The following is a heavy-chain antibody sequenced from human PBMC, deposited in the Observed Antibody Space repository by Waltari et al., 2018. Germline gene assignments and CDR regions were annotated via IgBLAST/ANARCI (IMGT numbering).Heavy chain of an antibody. CDR3: ARGGEMATIRGYYFDY. D-gene: IGHD5-12*01. V-gene: IGHV4-4*07. J-gene: IGHJ4*02. Sequence: QVQLQESGPGLVKPSETLSLTCTVSGGSISSYYWSWIRQPAGKGLEWIGRIYTSGSTNYNPSLKSRVTMSVDTSKNQFSLKLSSVTAADTAVYYCARGGEMATIRGYYFDYWGQGTLVTVSS. CDR2: IYTSGST. CDR1: GGSISSYY.